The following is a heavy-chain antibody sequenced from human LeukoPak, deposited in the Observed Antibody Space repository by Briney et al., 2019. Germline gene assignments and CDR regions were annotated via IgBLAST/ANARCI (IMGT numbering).Heavy chain of an antibody. CDR2: MRSNGSTK. CDR1: GFSFSSYG. J-gene: IGHJ4*02. Sequence: GGSLRLSCAASGFSFSSYGMHWVRQAPGKGLEWVAYMRSNGSTKYYADSVKGRFTISRDNSKNTLYLQMKSLRPEDTAVYYCAKGYDSSGYYLDQWGQGTLVTVSP. D-gene: IGHD3-22*01. V-gene: IGHV3-30*02. CDR3: AKGYDSSGYYLDQ.